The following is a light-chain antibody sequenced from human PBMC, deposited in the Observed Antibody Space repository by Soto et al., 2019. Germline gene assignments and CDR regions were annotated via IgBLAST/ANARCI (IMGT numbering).Light chain of an antibody. CDR3: QSYDNSLKTVL. CDR1: SSNIGAGYD. CDR2: DNN. V-gene: IGLV1-40*01. J-gene: IGLJ2*01. Sequence: QPVLTQPPSVSGAPRGRVAISCIGSSSNIGAGYDIHWYQQLPGGAPTLLIYDNNNRPSGVPDRFSGSRSGSSASLAITGLQVGDEGDYYCQSYDNSLKTVLFGGGTKLTVL.